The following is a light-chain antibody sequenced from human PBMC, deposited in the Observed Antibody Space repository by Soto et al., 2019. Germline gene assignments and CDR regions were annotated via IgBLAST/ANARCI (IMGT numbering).Light chain of an antibody. CDR1: NSNIGSNT. CDR3: ATWDDSLNGYV. CDR2: SNN. Sequence: QSVLTQTPSASATPGQRVTISCSGTNSNIGSNTIAWYQQLPGTAPKRLIHSNNQRPSGVPDRFSASKSGTSASLAISGFQSEDEADYYCATWDDSLNGYVFGTGTKVTVL. V-gene: IGLV1-44*01. J-gene: IGLJ1*01.